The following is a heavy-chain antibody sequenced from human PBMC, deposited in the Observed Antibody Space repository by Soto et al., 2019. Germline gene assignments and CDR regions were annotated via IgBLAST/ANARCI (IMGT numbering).Heavy chain of an antibody. Sequence: SETLSLTCAVYGGSFSGYYWSWIRQPPGKGLEWIGEINHSGSTNYNPSLKSRVTISVDTSKNQFSLKLSSVTAADTAVYYCARGRIIAARLVNYYYYMDVWGKGTTVTVSS. CDR1: GGSFSGYY. D-gene: IGHD6-6*01. CDR3: ARGRIIAARLVNYYYYMDV. V-gene: IGHV4-34*01. J-gene: IGHJ6*03. CDR2: INHSGST.